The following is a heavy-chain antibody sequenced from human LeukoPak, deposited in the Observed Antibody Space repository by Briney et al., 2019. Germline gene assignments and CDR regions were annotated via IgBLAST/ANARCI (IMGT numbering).Heavy chain of an antibody. Sequence: SETLSLAWAVYGGSFSGYYWSWIRQPPGKGVEWIGEINHSGSTNYNPSLKSRVTISGDTSKNQFSLKLSSVTAADTAVYYCARGRYDYVWGSYRYTGNAFDIWGQGTMVTVSS. CDR1: GGSFSGYY. J-gene: IGHJ3*02. CDR3: ARGRYDYVWGSYRYTGNAFDI. CDR2: INHSGST. D-gene: IGHD3-16*02. V-gene: IGHV4-34*01.